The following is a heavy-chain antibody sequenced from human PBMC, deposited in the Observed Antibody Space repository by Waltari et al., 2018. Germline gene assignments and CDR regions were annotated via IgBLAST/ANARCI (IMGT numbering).Heavy chain of an antibody. V-gene: IGHV1-69*01. Sequence: QVQLVQSGAEVKKPGSSVKVSCKASGGTFSSYAISWVRQAPGQGLEWMGGSIPILGTANYAQKFQGRVTITAGESTSTAYMELSSLRSEDTAVYYCARGKSRLSGGAFDIWGQGTMVTVSS. CDR2: SIPILGTA. D-gene: IGHD7-27*01. J-gene: IGHJ3*02. CDR3: ARGKSRLSGGAFDI. CDR1: GGTFSSYA.